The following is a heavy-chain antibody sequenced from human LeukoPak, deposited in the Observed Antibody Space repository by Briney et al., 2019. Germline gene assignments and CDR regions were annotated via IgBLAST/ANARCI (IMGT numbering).Heavy chain of an antibody. CDR3: ARHPHTVLFYFDY. CDR2: IYYSGST. CDR1: GGSISSSSYY. Sequence: SETLSLTCTVSGGSISSSSYYWGWIRQHPGKGLEWIGSIYYSGSTYYNPSLKSRVTISVDTSKNQFSLKLSSVTAADTAVYYCARHPHTVLFYFDYWGQGTLVTVSS. D-gene: IGHD3-3*01. J-gene: IGHJ4*02. V-gene: IGHV4-39*01.